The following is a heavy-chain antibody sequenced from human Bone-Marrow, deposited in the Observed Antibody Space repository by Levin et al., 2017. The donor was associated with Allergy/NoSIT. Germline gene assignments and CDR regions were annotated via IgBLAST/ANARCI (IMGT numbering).Heavy chain of an antibody. J-gene: IGHJ4*02. Sequence: ASVKVSCKTSGYIFTGNFMNWLRQAPGQGLEWVGWMDPSGGGTRLAQNLQGRVTMTRDTSISTAYMELSNLRSDDTAIYYCARGSWYDRFVFDYWGQGTLVTVSS. D-gene: IGHD2-15*01. CDR3: ARGSWYDRFVFDY. CDR1: GYIFTGNF. CDR2: MDPSGGGT. V-gene: IGHV1-2*02.